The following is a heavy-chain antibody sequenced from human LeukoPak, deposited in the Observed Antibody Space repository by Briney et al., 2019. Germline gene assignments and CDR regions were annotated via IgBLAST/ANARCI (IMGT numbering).Heavy chain of an antibody. CDR3: AKDGAQYSSGPECDP. V-gene: IGHV3-23*01. CDR1: GLHFSGTA. D-gene: IGHD6-19*01. J-gene: IGHJ5*02. Sequence: GGSLRLSCAASGLHFSGTAMSWVRQAPGKGLEWVSAISHDGMNAYYADSVKGRFTISRDNSKRTVSLEMSSLTAADTGVYYCAKDGAQYSSGPECDPRGQGALVTVSP. CDR2: ISHDGMNA.